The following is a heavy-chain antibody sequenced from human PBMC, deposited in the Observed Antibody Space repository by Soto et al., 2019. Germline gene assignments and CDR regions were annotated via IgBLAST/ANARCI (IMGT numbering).Heavy chain of an antibody. V-gene: IGHV3-21*01. D-gene: IGHD3-22*01. Sequence: GGSLRLSWAASGCSFSSYSMNWVRQAPGEGLEWVSSISSSSSYIYYAASVKGRFTISRDNAKNSLYLQMNSLRAEDTAVYYCARASAVVVIAPFDYWGQGTLVTVPS. J-gene: IGHJ4*02. CDR3: ARASAVVVIAPFDY. CDR1: GCSFSSYS. CDR2: ISSSSSYI.